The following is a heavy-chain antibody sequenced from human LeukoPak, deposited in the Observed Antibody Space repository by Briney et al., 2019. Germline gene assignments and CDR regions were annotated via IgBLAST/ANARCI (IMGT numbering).Heavy chain of an antibody. D-gene: IGHD3-9*01. CDR3: ARDRRFLTGSIGDYGMDV. Sequence: GGSLRLSCAASGFTVSSNYMSWVRQAPGKGLEWVSVIYSGGSTYYADSVKGRFTISRDNSKNTLYLQMNSLRAEDTAVYYCARDRRFLTGSIGDYGMDVWGQGTTVTVSS. CDR2: IYSGGST. V-gene: IGHV3-53*01. CDR1: GFTVSSNY. J-gene: IGHJ6*02.